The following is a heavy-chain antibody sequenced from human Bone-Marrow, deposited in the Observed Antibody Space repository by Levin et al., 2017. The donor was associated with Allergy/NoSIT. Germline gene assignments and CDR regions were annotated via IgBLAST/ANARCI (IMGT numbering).Heavy chain of an antibody. V-gene: IGHV2-26*01. D-gene: IGHD3-22*01. J-gene: IGHJ6*02. CDR2: IFSHAEK. Sequence: SGPTLVKPTETLTLTCTVSGFSLSNSRIGVSWIRQPPGKALEWLAHIFSHAEKSYSISMKSRLTLSKDTSRSQVVLTMTNMDPADTATYYCARIPWLIVGGYGMDVWGQGTTVTVSS. CDR3: ARIPWLIVGGYGMDV. CDR1: GFSLSNSRIG.